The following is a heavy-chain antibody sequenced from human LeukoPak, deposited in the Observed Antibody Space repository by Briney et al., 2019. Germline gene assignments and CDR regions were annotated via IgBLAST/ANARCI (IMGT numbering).Heavy chain of an antibody. CDR3: ASGGGDSLTMDV. CDR1: GGSISSYY. CDR2: IYTSGST. V-gene: IGHV4-4*07. J-gene: IGHJ6*03. Sequence: SETLSLTCTVSGGSISSYYWSWIRQPAGKGLEWIGRIYTSGSTNYNPSFKSRVTMSVDTSKNQFSLKLSSVTAADTAVYYCASGGGDSLTMDVWGKGTTVTVSS. D-gene: IGHD2-21*02.